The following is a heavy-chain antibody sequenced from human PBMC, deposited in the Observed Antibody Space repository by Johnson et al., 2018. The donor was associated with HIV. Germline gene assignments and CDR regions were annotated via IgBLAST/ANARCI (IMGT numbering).Heavy chain of an antibody. CDR1: GFIFSSYG. CDR3: AKDSMRYSGSYHDAFDI. J-gene: IGHJ3*02. CDR2: ISWNSGSI. V-gene: IGHV3-9*01. D-gene: IGHD1-26*01. Sequence: VQLVESGGGVVQPGWSLRLSCTASGFIFSSYGMHWVRQAPGKGLEWVSGISWNSGSIGYADSVKGRFTISRDNAKNSLYLQMNSLRAEDTALYYCAKDSMRYSGSYHDAFDIWGQGTMVTVSS.